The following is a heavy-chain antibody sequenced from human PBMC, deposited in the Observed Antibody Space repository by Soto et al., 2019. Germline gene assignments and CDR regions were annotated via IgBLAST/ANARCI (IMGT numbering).Heavy chain of an antibody. J-gene: IGHJ4*02. CDR1: GGTFSSYA. Sequence: ASVKVSCKASGGTFSSYAISWVRQAPGQGLEWMGGIIPIFGTANYAQKFQGRVTITADESTSTAYMELSSLRSEDTAVYYCARGLSVGSGSYLYSFDYWGQGTLVTVSS. V-gene: IGHV1-69*13. CDR3: ARGLSVGSGSYLYSFDY. CDR2: IIPIFGTA. D-gene: IGHD3-10*01.